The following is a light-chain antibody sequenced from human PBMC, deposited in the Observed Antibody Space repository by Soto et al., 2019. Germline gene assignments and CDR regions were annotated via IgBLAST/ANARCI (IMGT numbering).Light chain of an antibody. CDR1: QSVTNS. CDR2: GAS. CDR3: QQYNNWPPWT. V-gene: IGKV3-15*01. J-gene: IGKJ1*01. Sequence: EIVLAQSPGTLSLSPGERATLSCRASQSVTNSFLAWYQQKPGQAPRLLIYGASTRATGIPARFSGSGSGTEFTLTISSLQSEDFALYYCQQYNNWPPWTFGQGTKVDIK.